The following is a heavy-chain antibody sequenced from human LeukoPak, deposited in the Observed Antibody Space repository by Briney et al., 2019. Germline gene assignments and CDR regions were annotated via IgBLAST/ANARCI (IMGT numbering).Heavy chain of an antibody. CDR3: ARSLRFANAFDI. CDR1: GGSISSGSYY. CDR2: IYTSGST. J-gene: IGHJ3*02. Sequence: SQTLSLTCTVSGGSISSGSYYWSWIRQPAGKGLEWIGRIYTSGSTNYNPSLKSRVTISVDTSKNQFSLKLSSVTAADTAVYYCARSLRFANAFDIWGQGTMVTVSS. V-gene: IGHV4-61*02. D-gene: IGHD3-3*01.